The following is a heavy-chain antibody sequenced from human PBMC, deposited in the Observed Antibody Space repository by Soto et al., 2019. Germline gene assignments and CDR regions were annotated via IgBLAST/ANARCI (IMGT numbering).Heavy chain of an antibody. CDR1: GGSISSYY. D-gene: IGHD3-16*01. J-gene: IGHJ6*02. CDR3: ARGQPPAVWGALPEPPPYYYYGMDV. Sequence: QVQLQESGPGLVKPSETLSLTCTVSGGSISSYYWSWIRQPAGKGLEWIGRIYTSGSTNYNPSLRSRVTMSVDTSKNQFSLKLSSVTAADTAVYYCARGQPPAVWGALPEPPPYYYYGMDVWGQGTTVTVSS. CDR2: IYTSGST. V-gene: IGHV4-4*07.